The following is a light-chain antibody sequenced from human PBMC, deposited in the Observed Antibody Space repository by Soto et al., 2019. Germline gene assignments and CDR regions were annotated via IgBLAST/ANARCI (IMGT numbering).Light chain of an antibody. J-gene: IGLJ7*01. CDR1: SSNIGSNT. CDR2: SNN. CDR3: AAWDDSLNGHAV. V-gene: IGLV1-44*01. Sequence: QTVVTQPPSASGTPGQRVTISCSGSSSNIGSNTVNWYQQLPGTAPKLLIYSNNQRPSGVPDRFSGSKSGTSASLAISGLQSEDEADYYCAAWDDSLNGHAVIGGGTQLTVL.